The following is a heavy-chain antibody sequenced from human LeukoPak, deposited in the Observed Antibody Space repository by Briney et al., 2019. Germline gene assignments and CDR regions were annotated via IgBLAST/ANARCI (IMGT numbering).Heavy chain of an antibody. CDR2: IRSSSSYI. D-gene: IGHD6-19*01. CDR3: ARPGIAVAGEFFDY. Sequence: GGSLKLSCAASGFTFRNAWMNWVRQAPGKGLEWVSFIRSSSSYIYYADSVKGRFTISRDNAKNSLYLQMNSLRAEDTAVYYCARPGIAVAGEFFDYWGQGTLVTVSS. CDR1: GFTFRNAW. J-gene: IGHJ4*02. V-gene: IGHV3-21*01.